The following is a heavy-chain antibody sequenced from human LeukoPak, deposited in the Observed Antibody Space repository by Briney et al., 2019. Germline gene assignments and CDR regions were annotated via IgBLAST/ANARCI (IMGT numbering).Heavy chain of an antibody. V-gene: IGHV1-69*04. J-gene: IGHJ6*02. CDR2: IIPILGIA. D-gene: IGHD3-3*01. Sequence: SVKVSCKASGGTFSSYAISWVRQAPGQGLEWMGRIIPILGIANYAQKFQGRVTITADKSTSTAYMELSSLRSEDTAVYYCARGRYYDFWSGYYLDHYYYGMDVWGQGTTVTVSS. CDR3: ARGRYYDFWSGYYLDHYYYGMDV. CDR1: GGTFSSYA.